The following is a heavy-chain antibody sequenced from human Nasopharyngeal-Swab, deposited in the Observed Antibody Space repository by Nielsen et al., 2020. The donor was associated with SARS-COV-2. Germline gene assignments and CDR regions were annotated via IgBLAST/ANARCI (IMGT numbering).Heavy chain of an antibody. Sequence: GGSLRLSCAAPGFIFSDYTINWVRQVPGKGLEWVASISSTSRYIFYADSVRGRFTISRDNAKKSVFLQMDRLRVEDAAVYYCARSLGAEVLAVEHYWGQGTPVTVSS. D-gene: IGHD4-17*01. CDR2: ISSTSRYI. CDR3: ARSLGAEVLAVEHY. CDR1: GFIFSDYT. J-gene: IGHJ4*02. V-gene: IGHV3-21*01.